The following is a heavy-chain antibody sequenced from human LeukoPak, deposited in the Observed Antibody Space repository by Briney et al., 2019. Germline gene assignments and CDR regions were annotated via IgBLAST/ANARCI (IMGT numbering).Heavy chain of an antibody. CDR3: AKGSASSRPYYFGY. Sequence: PGESLRLSCGASGFTFSSYAMTWVRQAPGKGLEWVSGITGGGSDTYHADSVKGRFTSSRDNSKNTLYLQMNSLRAEDTALYYCAKGSASSRPYYFGYWGQGILVTVSS. CDR2: ITGGGSDT. D-gene: IGHD6-13*01. CDR1: GFTFSSYA. J-gene: IGHJ4*02. V-gene: IGHV3-23*01.